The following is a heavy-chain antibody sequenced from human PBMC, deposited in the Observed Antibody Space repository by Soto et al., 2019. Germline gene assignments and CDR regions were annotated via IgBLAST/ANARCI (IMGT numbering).Heavy chain of an antibody. CDR2: NYYDGST. V-gene: IGHV4-39*02. Sequence: QPQLQESGPGLVKPSETLSLTCSVSGGSITTSSYNWDWIRQPPGKGLEWIGTNYYDGSTSYNPSLKSQVTISVDTSKNHFALKVNSVTAADTAVYYCARFYGNALGVWGRGTVVTVSS. J-gene: IGHJ3*01. CDR1: GGSITTSSYN. CDR3: ARFYGNALGV. D-gene: IGHD3-10*01.